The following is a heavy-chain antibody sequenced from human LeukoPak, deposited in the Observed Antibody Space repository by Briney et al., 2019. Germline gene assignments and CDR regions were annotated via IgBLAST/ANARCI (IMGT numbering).Heavy chain of an antibody. CDR3: ARDLLEMATIGGVDY. CDR1: GFTFSSYS. J-gene: IGHJ4*02. V-gene: IGHV3-21*01. CDR2: ISSSSSYI. Sequence: GGSLRLSCAASGFTFSSYSMTWVRQAPGKGLEWVSSISSSSSYIYYADSVKGRFTISRDNAKNSLYLQMNSLRAEDTAVYYCARDLLEMATIGGVDYWGQGTLVTVSS. D-gene: IGHD5-24*01.